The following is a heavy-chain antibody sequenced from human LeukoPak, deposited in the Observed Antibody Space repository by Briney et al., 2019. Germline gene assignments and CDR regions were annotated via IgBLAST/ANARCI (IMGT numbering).Heavy chain of an antibody. Sequence: PGGSLRLSCAASGFTFRNFGMHWVRQAPGKGLEWLAVTSNDGSDKYYADSVKGRFTISRDNAKNTLYLQMNSLRAEDTAVYYCLRDLNWSLDQWGQGTLVTVSS. CDR1: GFTFRNFG. D-gene: IGHD1-20*01. J-gene: IGHJ4*02. V-gene: IGHV3-30*03. CDR2: TSNDGSDK. CDR3: LRDLNWSLDQ.